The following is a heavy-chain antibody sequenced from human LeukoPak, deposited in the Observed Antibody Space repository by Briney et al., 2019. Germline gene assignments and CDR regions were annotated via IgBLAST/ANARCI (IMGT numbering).Heavy chain of an antibody. CDR2: INPSGGST. V-gene: IGHV1-46*01. Sequence: ASVKVSCKASGGTFSSYAISWVRQAPGQGLEWMGIINPSGGSTSYAQKFQGRVTMTRDTSTSTVYMELSSLRSEDTAVYYCARELRLGGSGSLNYWGQGTLVTVSS. CDR1: GGTFSSYA. D-gene: IGHD3-10*01. CDR3: ARELRLGGSGSLNY. J-gene: IGHJ4*02.